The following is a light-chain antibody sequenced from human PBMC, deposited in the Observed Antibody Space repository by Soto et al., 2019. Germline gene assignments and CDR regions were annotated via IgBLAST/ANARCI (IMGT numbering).Light chain of an antibody. CDR2: DVS. V-gene: IGLV2-14*03. CDR1: SSAVCGYNY. J-gene: IGLJ1*01. Sequence: QTVMTQPASVSWTPGHAITISYNGTSSAVCGYNYVSWYQHHPGKAPKLLIYDVSNRPSGVSNRFSGSKSDNTASLTISGLQPEDEADYYCSSYTSSNTRQIVFGTGTKVTAL. CDR3: SSYTSSNTRQIV.